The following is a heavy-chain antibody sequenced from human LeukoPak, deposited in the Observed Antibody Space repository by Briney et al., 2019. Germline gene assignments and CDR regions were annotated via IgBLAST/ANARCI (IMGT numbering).Heavy chain of an antibody. V-gene: IGHV4-34*01. CDR2: INHSGST. D-gene: IGHD6-6*01. J-gene: IGHJ4*02. CDR3: ARGIAARLPAF. Sequence: SETLSLTCAVYGGSFSGYYWSWIRQPPGKGLEWIGEINHSGSTNYNSSLKSRVTISVDTSKNQFSLKLSSVTAADTAVYYCARGIAARLPAFWGQGTLVTVSS. CDR1: GGSFSGYY.